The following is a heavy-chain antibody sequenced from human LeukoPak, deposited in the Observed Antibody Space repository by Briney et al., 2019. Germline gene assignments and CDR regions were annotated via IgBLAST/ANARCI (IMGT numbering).Heavy chain of an antibody. D-gene: IGHD2-2*02. Sequence: SETLSLTCTVSGGSISSYYWSWIRQPPGKGLEWFGYIYYSGSTNYNPSLKSRVTISVDTSKNQFSLKLSSVTAADTAVYYCARVSSPKYCSSTSCSTRYNWFDPWGQGTLVTVSS. CDR2: IYYSGST. J-gene: IGHJ5*02. CDR1: GGSISSYY. V-gene: IGHV4-59*01. CDR3: ARVSSPKYCSSTSCSTRYNWFDP.